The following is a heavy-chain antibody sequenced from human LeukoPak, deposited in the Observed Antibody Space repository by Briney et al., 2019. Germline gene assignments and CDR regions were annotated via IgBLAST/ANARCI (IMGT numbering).Heavy chain of an antibody. V-gene: IGHV1-69*05. CDR2: IIPIFGTA. CDR3: ARDIKGLYSSSWYNGYNWFDP. D-gene: IGHD6-13*01. J-gene: IGHJ5*02. CDR1: GGTFSSYA. Sequence: SVKVSCKASGGTFSSYAISWVRQAPGQGLELMGRIIPIFGTANYAQKFQGRVTITTDESTSTAYMELSSLRSEDTAVYYCARDIKGLYSSSWYNGYNWFDPWGQGTLVTVSS.